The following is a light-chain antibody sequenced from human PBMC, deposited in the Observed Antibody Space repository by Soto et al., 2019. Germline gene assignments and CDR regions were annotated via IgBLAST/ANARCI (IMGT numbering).Light chain of an antibody. V-gene: IGKV3-20*01. Sequence: EIVLTQSPGTLSLSPGERATLSCRASQSIPRNYLAWYQQKSGQAPRLLIYGASSRATGIPDRFSGSGSGTDFTLTISRLEPEDFAVYFCQQYETSPRTFGLGTKVETK. CDR1: QSIPRNY. CDR3: QQYETSPRT. CDR2: GAS. J-gene: IGKJ1*01.